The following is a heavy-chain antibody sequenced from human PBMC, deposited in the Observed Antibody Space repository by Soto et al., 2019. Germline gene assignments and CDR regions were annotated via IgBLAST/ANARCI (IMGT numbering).Heavy chain of an antibody. CDR1: GYTFTSYA. D-gene: IGHD6-19*01. CDR2: INADNGNT. Sequence: QVQLVQCGAEVKKPGASVKVSCKASGYTFTSYAMHWVRQAPGQRLEWRGWINADNGNTKYSQKFQGRVTFTRDTSASTAYMEPSCLRSEDMAVYYCARGGGYSRGWYDYWGQGTLVTVSS. J-gene: IGHJ4*02. V-gene: IGHV1-3*01. CDR3: ARGGGYSRGWYDY.